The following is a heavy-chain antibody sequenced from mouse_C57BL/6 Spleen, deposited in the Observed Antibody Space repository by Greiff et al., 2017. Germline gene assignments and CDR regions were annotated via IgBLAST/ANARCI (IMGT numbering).Heavy chain of an antibody. CDR3: TEGGSSYTY. Sequence: EVKVEESGGGLVQPGGSMKLSCVASGFTFSNYWMNWVRQSPEKGLEWVAQIRLKSDNYATHYAESVKGRFTISRDDSKSSVYLQMNNLRAEDTGIYYCTEGGSSYTYWGQGTLVTVSA. V-gene: IGHV6-3*01. D-gene: IGHD1-1*01. CDR1: GFTFSNYW. J-gene: IGHJ3*01. CDR2: IRLKSDNYAT.